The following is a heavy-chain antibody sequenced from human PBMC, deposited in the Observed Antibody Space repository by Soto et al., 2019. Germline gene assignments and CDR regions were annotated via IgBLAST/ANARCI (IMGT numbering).Heavy chain of an antibody. CDR1: GYTFTSYA. Sequence: GASVKVSCKASGYTFTSYAMHWVRQAPGQRLEWMGWINAGNGNTKYSQKFQGRVTITRDTSASTAYMELSSLRSEDTAVYYCARAQLAVAGSYYYGMDVWGQGTTVTVSS. V-gene: IGHV1-3*01. D-gene: IGHD6-19*01. J-gene: IGHJ6*02. CDR3: ARAQLAVAGSYYYGMDV. CDR2: INAGNGNT.